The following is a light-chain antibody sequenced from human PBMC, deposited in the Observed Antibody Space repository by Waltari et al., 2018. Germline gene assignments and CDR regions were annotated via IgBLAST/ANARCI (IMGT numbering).Light chain of an antibody. J-gene: IGKJ1*01. CDR1: QSVFYSSNNRNY. CDR3: QQYYATPRT. CDR2: WAS. Sequence: DIGMTQSPDSLAVSLGERATINCKSSQSVFYSSNNRNYLGWYQHKPGQPPKLLIYWASTGESGGPDRFSGSGSGTDFTLHISSLQAEDVAVYYCQQYYATPRTFGQGTKVEIK. V-gene: IGKV4-1*01.